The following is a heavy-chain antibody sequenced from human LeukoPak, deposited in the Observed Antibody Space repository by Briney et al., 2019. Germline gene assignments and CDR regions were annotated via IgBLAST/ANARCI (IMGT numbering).Heavy chain of an antibody. CDR2: IYYSGST. V-gene: IGHV4-31*03. D-gene: IGHD3-22*01. CDR1: GGSISSGGYY. Sequence: ASQTLSLTCTVSGGSISSGGYYWSWIRQHPGKGLEWIGYIYYSGSTYYNPSLKSRVTISVDTSKNQFSLKLSSVTAADTAVYYCARYYYDSSGYPRSFDYWGQGTLVTVSS. J-gene: IGHJ4*02. CDR3: ARYYYDSSGYPRSFDY.